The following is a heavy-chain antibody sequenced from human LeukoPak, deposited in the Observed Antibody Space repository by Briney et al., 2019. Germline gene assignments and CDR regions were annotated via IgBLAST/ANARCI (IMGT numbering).Heavy chain of an antibody. CDR1: GYTFTGYY. V-gene: IGHV1-2*02. D-gene: IGHD5-18*01. Sequence: ASVKVSCKASGYTFTGYYMHWVRQAPGQGLEWMGWINPNSGGTNYAQKLQGRVTMTRDTSISTAYMELSRLRSDDTAVYYCARADTWIQLWFDWFDPWGQGTLVTVSS. CDR3: ARADTWIQLWFDWFDP. J-gene: IGHJ5*02. CDR2: INPNSGGT.